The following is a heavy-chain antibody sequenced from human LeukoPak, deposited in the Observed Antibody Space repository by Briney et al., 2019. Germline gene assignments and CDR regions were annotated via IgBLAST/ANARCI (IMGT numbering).Heavy chain of an antibody. Sequence: PSETLSLTCAVYGGSFSGYYWSWIRQPPGKGLEWIGEINHSGSTNYNPSLKSRVTISVDTSKNQFSLKLSSVTAADTAVYYCARQSLIAAADYWGQGTLVTVSS. CDR1: GGSFSGYY. CDR2: INHSGST. J-gene: IGHJ4*02. D-gene: IGHD6-13*01. V-gene: IGHV4-34*01. CDR3: ARQSLIAAADY.